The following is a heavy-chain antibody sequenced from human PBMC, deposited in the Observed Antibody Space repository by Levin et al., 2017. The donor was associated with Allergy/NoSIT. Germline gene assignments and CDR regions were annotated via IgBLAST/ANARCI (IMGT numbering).Heavy chain of an antibody. V-gene: IGHV4-59*08. CDR3: ARQASSSGDYGFDY. J-gene: IGHJ4*02. Sequence: GSLRLSCTVSGGSISSYYWNWIRQPPGKGLEWIGYIYYSGSTNYNPSLKSRVTISVDTSKNQFSLKLSSVTAADTAVYYCARQASSSGDYGFDYWGQGTLVTVSS. CDR2: IYYSGST. D-gene: IGHD3-22*01. CDR1: GGSISSYY.